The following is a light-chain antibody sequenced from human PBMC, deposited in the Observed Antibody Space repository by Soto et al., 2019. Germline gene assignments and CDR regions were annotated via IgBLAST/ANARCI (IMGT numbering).Light chain of an antibody. CDR2: GAS. CDR1: QSISSD. Sequence: EVVMTQSPGTLSLSAGERATVSCRASQSISSDLAWYQQKPGQAPRLLIYGASTRATDIPARFSGGGSGTEFTLTISSLQSEDSAIYYCQQYNNWGLSFGGGTKVEIK. CDR3: QQYNNWGLS. V-gene: IGKV3-15*01. J-gene: IGKJ4*01.